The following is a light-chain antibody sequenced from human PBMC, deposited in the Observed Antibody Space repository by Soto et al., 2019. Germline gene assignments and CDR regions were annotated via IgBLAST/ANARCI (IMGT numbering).Light chain of an antibody. J-gene: IGLJ2*01. CDR1: SSNIGAGYD. CDR2: GNS. CDR3: KSDDSSLSGVV. Sequence: QSVLTQPPSVSGAPGQRVTISCTGSSSNIGAGYDVHWYQQLPGTAPKLLIYGNSNRPSGVPDRFSGSKSGTSASLAITGLQAEDEADYYCKSDDSSLSGVVFGGGTKLTVL. V-gene: IGLV1-40*01.